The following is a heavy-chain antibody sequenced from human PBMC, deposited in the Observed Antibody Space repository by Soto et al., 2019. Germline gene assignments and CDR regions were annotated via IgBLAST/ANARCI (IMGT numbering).Heavy chain of an antibody. V-gene: IGHV1-69*12. CDR2: IIPIFSTT. J-gene: IGHJ3*02. CDR3: AREVAADGTFREDVFDI. CDR1: GGTFSNHA. Sequence: QVHLVQSGAEVKKPGSSVKVSCKAPGGTFSNHAINWVRQAPGQGLEWMGRIIPIFSTTNYAQKFQGRVTMTADESTITAYLELSSLKQDDTAVYYCAREVAADGTFREDVFDIWGQGTLGTVAS. D-gene: IGHD6-13*01.